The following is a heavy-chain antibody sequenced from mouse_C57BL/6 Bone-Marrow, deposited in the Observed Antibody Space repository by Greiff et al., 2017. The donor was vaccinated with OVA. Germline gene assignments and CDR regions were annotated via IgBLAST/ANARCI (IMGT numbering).Heavy chain of an antibody. Sequence: EVKVVESGEGLVKPGGSLKLSCAASGFTFSSYAMSWVRQTPEKRLEWVAYISSGGDYIYYADTVKGRFTISRDNARNTLYLQMSSLKSEDTAMYYCTRDQITTVVAKGFAYWGQGTLVTVSA. CDR2: ISSGGDYI. CDR1: GFTFSSYA. CDR3: TRDQITTVVAKGFAY. V-gene: IGHV5-9-1*02. J-gene: IGHJ3*01. D-gene: IGHD1-1*01.